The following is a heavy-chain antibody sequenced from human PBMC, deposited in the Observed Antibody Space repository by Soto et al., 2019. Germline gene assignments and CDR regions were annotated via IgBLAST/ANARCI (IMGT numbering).Heavy chain of an antibody. Sequence: GGSLRLSCAASGFSLSDHYIDWVRQAPGKGLEWVGRSRDKAQGYSTEYAASVKGRFTTSRDDSKSRLYLQMNSLGVEDTATYYCAKDDSSGHYSGLIDYWGQGTLVTVSS. CDR3: AKDDSSGHYSGLIDY. CDR1: GFSLSDHY. D-gene: IGHD3-22*01. CDR2: SRDKAQGYST. J-gene: IGHJ4*02. V-gene: IGHV3-72*01.